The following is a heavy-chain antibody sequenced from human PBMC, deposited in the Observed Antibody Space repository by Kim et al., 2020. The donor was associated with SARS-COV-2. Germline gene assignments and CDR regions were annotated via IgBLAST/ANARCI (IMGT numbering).Heavy chain of an antibody. J-gene: IGHJ4*02. V-gene: IGHV4-39*01. CDR2: IYYSGST. CDR1: GGSISSSSYY. CDR3: ARQTRTSYGDYGI. Sequence: SETLSLTCTVSGGSISSSSYYWGWIRQPPGKGLEWIGSIYYSGSTYYNPSLKSRVTISVDTSKNQFSLKLSSVTAADTAVYYCARQTRTSYGDYGIWGQGTLVTVSS. D-gene: IGHD4-17*01.